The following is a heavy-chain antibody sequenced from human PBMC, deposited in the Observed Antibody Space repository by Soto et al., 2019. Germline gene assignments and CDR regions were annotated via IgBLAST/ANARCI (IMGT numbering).Heavy chain of an antibody. J-gene: IGHJ6*02. D-gene: IGHD2-2*01. CDR2: ISAYNGNT. CDR1: GYTFTSYG. Sequence: ASVKVSCKASGYTFTSYGISWVRRAPGQGLEWMGWISAYNGNTNYAQKLQGRVTMTTDTSTSTAYMELRSLRSDDTAVYYCARDRYCISTSCTYYYYYGMDVWGQGTTVTVSS. CDR3: ARDRYCISTSCTYYYYYGMDV. V-gene: IGHV1-18*01.